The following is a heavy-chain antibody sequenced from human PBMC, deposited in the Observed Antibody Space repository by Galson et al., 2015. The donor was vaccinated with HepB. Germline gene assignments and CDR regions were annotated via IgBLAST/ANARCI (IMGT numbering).Heavy chain of an antibody. D-gene: IGHD1-1*01. CDR2: ISRSGSYI. J-gene: IGHJ4*02. CDR3: ARKAGCDSGSNDY. Sequence: SLRLSCAASGFTFSTYSMNWVRQAPGKGLEWVSSISRSGSYIYYADSVKGRFTIARDNAKNSLHLQMNSLRVDDTAVYYCARKAGCDSGSNDYWGQGTLGTVSS. CDR1: GFTFSTYS. V-gene: IGHV3-21*01.